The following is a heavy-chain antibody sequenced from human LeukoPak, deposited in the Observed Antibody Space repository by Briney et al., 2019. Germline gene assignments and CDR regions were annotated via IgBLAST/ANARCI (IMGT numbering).Heavy chain of an antibody. D-gene: IGHD5-24*01. CDR3: ADDLEFNYIDP. V-gene: IGHV3-7*01. J-gene: IGHJ5*02. Sequence: GGSLRLSCAASGFTFSGYWMTWVRQAPGKGLEWVATIKQDGVDKYYVDSVKGRFLISRDNAKNTLYLQMDSLRAEDTAVYYCADDLEFNYIDPWGQGTLVTVSS. CDR1: GFTFSGYW. CDR2: IKQDGVDK.